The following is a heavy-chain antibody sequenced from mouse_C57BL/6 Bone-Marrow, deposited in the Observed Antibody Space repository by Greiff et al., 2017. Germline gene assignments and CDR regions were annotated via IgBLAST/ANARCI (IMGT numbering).Heavy chain of an antibody. D-gene: IGHD1-1*01. V-gene: IGHV1-42*01. CDR1: GYSFTGYY. CDR2: INPSTGGT. CDR3: AKAPYYCLDY. J-gene: IGHJ2*01. Sequence: VQLQQSGPELVKPGASVKISCKASGYSFTGYYMNWVQQSPEKSLEWIGEINPSTGGTTYNQTFKAKATLTGDKSSSTAYMQLKSLTSYGSAVYYCAKAPYYCLDYWGQGTTLTVSS.